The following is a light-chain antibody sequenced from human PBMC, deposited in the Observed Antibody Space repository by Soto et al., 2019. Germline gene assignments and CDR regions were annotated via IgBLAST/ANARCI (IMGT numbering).Light chain of an antibody. V-gene: IGKV4-1*01. Sequence: VMTQSPDSLAVSLGERATINCKSSQSILSTSNNKNYLAWYQQKPGQPPKLIIYWASTRDSGVSDRFSGSGSGTDFTLTISRLQAEDVAVYYCQQYYSTPWTFGQGTKVEIK. CDR3: QQYYSTPWT. J-gene: IGKJ1*01. CDR1: QSILSTSNNKNY. CDR2: WAS.